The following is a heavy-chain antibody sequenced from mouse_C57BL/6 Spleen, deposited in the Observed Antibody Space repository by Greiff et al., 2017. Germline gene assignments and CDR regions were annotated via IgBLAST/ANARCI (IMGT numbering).Heavy chain of an antibody. CDR1: GYTFTSYW. V-gene: IGHV1-69*01. D-gene: IGHD1-1*01. J-gene: IGHJ3*01. CDR2: IDPSDSYT. Sequence: QVQLQQPGAELVMPGASVKLSCKASGYTFTSYWMHWVKQRPGQGLEWIGEIDPSDSYTNYNQKFKGKSTLTVDKSSSTAYMQLSSLTSEDSAVYYCASYGSIAWFAYWGQGTLVTVSA. CDR3: ASYGSIAWFAY.